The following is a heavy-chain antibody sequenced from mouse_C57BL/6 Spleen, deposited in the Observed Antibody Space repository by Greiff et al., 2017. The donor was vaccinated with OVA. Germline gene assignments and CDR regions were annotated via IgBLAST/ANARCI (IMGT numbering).Heavy chain of an antibody. CDR3: ARSGYYYGSSYWYFDV. Sequence: VQLKESGPELVKPGASVKIPCKASGYTFTDYNMDWVKQSHGKSLEWIGDINPNNGGTIYNQKFKGKATLTVDKSYSTAYMELRSLTSEDTAVYYCARSGYYYGSSYWYFDVWGTGTTVTGSS. J-gene: IGHJ1*03. CDR1: GYTFTDYN. V-gene: IGHV1-18*01. D-gene: IGHD1-1*01. CDR2: INPNNGGT.